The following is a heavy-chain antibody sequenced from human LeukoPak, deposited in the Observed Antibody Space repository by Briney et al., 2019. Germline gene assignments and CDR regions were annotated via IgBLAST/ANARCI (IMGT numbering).Heavy chain of an antibody. CDR3: AKRVVAAASWFDP. V-gene: IGHV3-30*02. J-gene: IGHJ5*02. Sequence: GGSLRLSCAASGFTFSSYGMHWVRQAPGKGLEWVAFIRYDGSNTYYADSVKGRFTISRDNSKNTLYLQMNSLRAEDTAVYYCAKRVVAAASWFDPWGQGTLVTVSS. D-gene: IGHD2-15*01. CDR1: GFTFSSYG. CDR2: IRYDGSNT.